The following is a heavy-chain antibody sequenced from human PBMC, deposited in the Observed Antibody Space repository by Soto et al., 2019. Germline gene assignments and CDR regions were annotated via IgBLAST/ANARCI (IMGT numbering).Heavy chain of an antibody. CDR2: IIPIFGTA. CDR3: ARDYLPYDSSGYYYDRFDY. CDR1: GGTFSSYA. J-gene: IGHJ4*02. Sequence: QVQLVQSGAEVKKPGSSVKVSCKASGGTFSSYAISWVRQAPGQGLEWMGGIIPIFGTANYAQKFQGRVTMTADESTSTAYMELSSLRSEDTAVYYCARDYLPYDSSGYYYDRFDYWGQGTLVTVSS. D-gene: IGHD3-22*01. V-gene: IGHV1-69*01.